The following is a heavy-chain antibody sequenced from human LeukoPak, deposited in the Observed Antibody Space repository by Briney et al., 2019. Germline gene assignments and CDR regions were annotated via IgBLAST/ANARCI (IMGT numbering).Heavy chain of an antibody. D-gene: IGHD3-22*01. CDR3: ARRASSGYYISY. V-gene: IGHV4-39*01. J-gene: IGHJ4*02. Sequence: SETLSLTCSVSGGSISSGGYYWGWIRQPPGKGLEWIGSIYYSGSTYYNPSLKSRVTISVDTSKNQFSLKLSSVTAADTAVYYCARRASSGYYISYWGQGTLVTVSS. CDR1: GGSISSGGYY. CDR2: IYYSGST.